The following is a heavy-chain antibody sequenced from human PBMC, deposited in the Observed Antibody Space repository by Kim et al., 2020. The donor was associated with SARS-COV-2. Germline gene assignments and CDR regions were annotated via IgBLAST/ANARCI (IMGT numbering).Heavy chain of an antibody. CDR2: ISGSGGST. D-gene: IGHD6-13*01. CDR3: AKQAGDFRIAAAETPGWFDP. J-gene: IGHJ5*02. CDR1: GFTFSSYA. V-gene: IGHV3-23*01. Sequence: GGSLRLSCAASGFTFSSYAMSWVRQAPGKGLEWVSAISGSGGSTYYADSVKGRFTISRDNSKNTLYLQMNSLRAEDTAVYYCAKQAGDFRIAAAETPGWFDPWGQGTLVTVSS.